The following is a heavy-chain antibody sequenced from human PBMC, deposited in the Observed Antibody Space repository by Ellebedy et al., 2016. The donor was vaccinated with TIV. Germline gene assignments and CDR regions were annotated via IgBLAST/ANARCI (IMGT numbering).Heavy chain of an antibody. V-gene: IGHV4-39*07. CDR1: GGSISSSGYY. D-gene: IGHD2-2*01. J-gene: IGHJ6*02. CDR3: ARGGYQLLAYYYYGMDV. Sequence: SETLSLXXTVSGGSISSSGYYWSWIRQPPGKGLEWIGEINHRGSTNYNPSLKSRVTISVDTSKNQFSLKLSSVTAADTAVYYCARGGYQLLAYYYYGMDVWGQGTTVTVSS. CDR2: INHRGST.